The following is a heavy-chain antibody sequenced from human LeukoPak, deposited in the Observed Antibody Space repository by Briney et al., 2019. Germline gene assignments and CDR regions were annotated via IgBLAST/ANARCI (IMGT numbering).Heavy chain of an antibody. V-gene: IGHV3-33*01. Sequence: SCKASGYTFTSYYMHWVRQAPGKGLEWVAVIWYDGSNKYYADSVKGRFTISRDNSKNTLYLQMNSLRAEDTAVYYCATTQGYYYGMDVWGQGTTVTVSS. CDR1: GYTFTSYY. CDR3: ATTQGYYYGMDV. CDR2: IWYDGSNK. J-gene: IGHJ6*02.